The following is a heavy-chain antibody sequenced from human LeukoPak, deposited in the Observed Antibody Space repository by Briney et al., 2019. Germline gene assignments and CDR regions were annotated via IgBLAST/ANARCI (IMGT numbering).Heavy chain of an antibody. Sequence: GASVKVSCKASGGTFSSYAISWVRQAPGQGLEWMGGIIPIFGTANYAQKFRGRVTITADKSTRTAYMELSSLRSEDTAVYYCARDLALIYDSSGYSFDYWGQGTLVTVSS. CDR3: ARDLALIYDSSGYSFDY. CDR2: IIPIFGTA. V-gene: IGHV1-69*06. CDR1: GGTFSSYA. J-gene: IGHJ4*02. D-gene: IGHD3-22*01.